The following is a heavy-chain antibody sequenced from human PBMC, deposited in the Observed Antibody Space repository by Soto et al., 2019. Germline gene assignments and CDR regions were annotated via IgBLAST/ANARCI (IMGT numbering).Heavy chain of an antibody. Sequence: QVPMVQSGAEVKKPGSSVKVSCKASGGTFSSYAISWLRQPPGQGLEWMGGIIPIFGTANYAQKFQGRVTNTADESTSRAYMELSSLRSEDTDVYYCARDGYKSPGTFAIWGQGTMVIVSS. CDR1: GGTFSSYA. J-gene: IGHJ3*02. CDR2: IIPIFGTA. D-gene: IGHD5-12*01. CDR3: ARDGYKSPGTFAI. V-gene: IGHV1-69*01.